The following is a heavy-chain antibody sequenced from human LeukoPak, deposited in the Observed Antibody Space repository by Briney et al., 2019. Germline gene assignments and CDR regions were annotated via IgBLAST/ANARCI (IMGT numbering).Heavy chain of an antibody. D-gene: IGHD3-16*01. CDR2: IYYSGGT. CDR3: ARAGSAPYIFNWFDP. J-gene: IGHJ5*02. CDR1: GGSISSYY. Sequence: SETLSLTCTVSGGSISSYYWSWIRQPPGKGLEWIGYIYYSGGTNYNPSLKSRVTISVDTSKNQFSLKLSSVTAADTAVYYCARAGSAPYIFNWFDPWGQGTLVTVSS. V-gene: IGHV4-59*01.